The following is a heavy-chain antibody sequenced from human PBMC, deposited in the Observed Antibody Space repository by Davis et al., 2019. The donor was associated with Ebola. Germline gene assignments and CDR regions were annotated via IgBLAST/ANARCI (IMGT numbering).Heavy chain of an antibody. D-gene: IGHD3-3*01. J-gene: IGHJ4*02. CDR2: ISSSSSTI. CDR1: GFTFSGSA. Sequence: GESLKISCAASGFTFSGSAMHWVRQAPGKGLEWVSYISSSSSTIYYADSVKGRFTISRDNAKNSLYLQMNSLRDEDTAVYYCARWSILGQWGQGTLVTVSS. V-gene: IGHV3-48*02. CDR3: ARWSILGQ.